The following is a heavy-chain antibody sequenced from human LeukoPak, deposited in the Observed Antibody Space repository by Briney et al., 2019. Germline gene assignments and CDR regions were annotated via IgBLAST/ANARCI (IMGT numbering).Heavy chain of an antibody. CDR3: ARGPGRNPVFGVFIKYMDV. CDR1: GGSINNYY. Sequence: SETLSLTCTVSGGSINNYYWTWIRQPPGKGLEWIGYISYSGITNFNPSLKSRVTISEDTSKNQFSLRLGSVTAADTAVYYCARGPGRNPVFGVFIKYMDVWGKGTTVTVSS. CDR2: ISYSGIT. V-gene: IGHV4-59*01. J-gene: IGHJ6*03. D-gene: IGHD3-3*01.